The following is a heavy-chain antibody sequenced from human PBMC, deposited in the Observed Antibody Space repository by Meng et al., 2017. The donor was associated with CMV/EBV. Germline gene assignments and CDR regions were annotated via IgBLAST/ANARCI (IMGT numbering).Heavy chain of an antibody. D-gene: IGHD1-26*01. V-gene: IGHV3-74*01. CDR1: GFTFSNYW. Sequence: VHLVESGGGLVRTVGFLRLSCEDSGFTFSNYWMHWVRRVPGEGLVWVSRINEDGRITSYSDSVKGRFTISRDNTRNTLYLQMNSLRADDSAVYYCASDLSGSRDYWGRGTLVTVSS. CDR2: INEDGRIT. CDR3: ASDLSGSRDY. J-gene: IGHJ4*02.